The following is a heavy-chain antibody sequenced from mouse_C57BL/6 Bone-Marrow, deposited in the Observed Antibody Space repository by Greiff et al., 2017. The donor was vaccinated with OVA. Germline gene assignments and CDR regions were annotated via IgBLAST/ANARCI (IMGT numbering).Heavy chain of an antibody. CDR3: ARGIRLRPAWFAY. CDR1: GYTFTSYW. D-gene: IGHD2-4*01. V-gene: IGHV1-55*01. J-gene: IGHJ3*01. CDR2: IYPGSGST. Sequence: QCHLPPPRAELVKPGASVKMSCKASGYTFTSYWLTWVKQRPGQGLEWIGDIYPGSGSTNYNEKFKSKATLTVDTSSSTAYMQLSSLTSEDYAVYYGARGIRLRPAWFAYWGKGTLVTVYA.